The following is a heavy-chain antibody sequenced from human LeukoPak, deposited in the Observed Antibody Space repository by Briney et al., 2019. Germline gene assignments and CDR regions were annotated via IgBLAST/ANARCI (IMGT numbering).Heavy chain of an antibody. Sequence: GESLKISCKGSGYSFTSYWIDWVRQMPGKGLEWMGIIYPGDSDTRYSPSFQGQVTISADKSISTAYLQWSSLKASDTAMYYCARHRGYDSSGHPGDYWGQGTLVTVSS. CDR1: GYSFTSYW. CDR2: IYPGDSDT. J-gene: IGHJ4*02. D-gene: IGHD3-22*01. CDR3: ARHRGYDSSGHPGDY. V-gene: IGHV5-51*01.